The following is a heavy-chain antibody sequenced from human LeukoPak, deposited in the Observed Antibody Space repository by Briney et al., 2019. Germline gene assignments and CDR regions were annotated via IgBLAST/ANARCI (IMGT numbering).Heavy chain of an antibody. CDR3: AREGGPYRPLDY. CDR1: GGSITQTSY. J-gene: IGHJ4*02. V-gene: IGHV4-4*02. CDR2: VNLQGST. Sequence: SGTLSLTCGVSGGSITQTSYWTWVRQPPGKGLEWIGEVNLQGSTNYNPSLMGRVAISVDKSENHVSLQLTSVTAADTAVYYCAREGGPYRPLDYSGQGTLVTVSS.